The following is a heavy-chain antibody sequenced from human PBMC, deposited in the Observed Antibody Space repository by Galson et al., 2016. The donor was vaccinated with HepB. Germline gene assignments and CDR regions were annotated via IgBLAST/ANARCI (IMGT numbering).Heavy chain of an antibody. Sequence: LSLTCAVSGGSISTFGYYWSWIRQHPGKGLEWIGDIYYSGKTYYNPSLKRRVLISTDTSKNQYTLKVSSVTAADTAVYYCARERSPVLRYFDRPRGGMDVWGQGTTVTVSS. CDR3: ARERSPVLRYFDRPRGGMDV. CDR2: IYYSGKT. CDR1: GGSISTFGYY. J-gene: IGHJ6*02. D-gene: IGHD3-9*01. V-gene: IGHV4-31*11.